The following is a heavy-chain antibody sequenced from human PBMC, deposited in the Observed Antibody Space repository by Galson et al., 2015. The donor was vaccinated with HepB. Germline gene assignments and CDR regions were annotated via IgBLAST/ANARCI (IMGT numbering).Heavy chain of an antibody. CDR2: ISGSGGST. J-gene: IGHJ1*01. CDR1: GFTFSSYA. Sequence: SLRLSCAASGFTFSSYAMSWVRQAPGKGLEWVSAISGSGGSTYYADSVKGRFTISRDNSKNTLYLQMNSLRAEDTAVYYCAKWTYDYVWGSYRYAEEEYFQHWGQGTLVTVSS. CDR3: AKWTYDYVWGSYRYAEEEYFQH. D-gene: IGHD3-16*02. V-gene: IGHV3-23*01.